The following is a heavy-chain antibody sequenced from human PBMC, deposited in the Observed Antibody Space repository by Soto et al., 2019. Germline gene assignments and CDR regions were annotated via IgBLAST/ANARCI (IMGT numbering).Heavy chain of an antibody. CDR2: MNPNSGNT. D-gene: IGHD1-26*01. Sequence: GASVKVCCKASGYTYTSYDSKWVRQATGQGLEWMGWMNPNSGNTGYAQKFQGRVTMTRNTPISTAYMELSSLRSEDTAVYYCARGEYSGSYSPTYYYYGMDVWGQGTTVTVSS. J-gene: IGHJ6*02. CDR3: ARGEYSGSYSPTYYYYGMDV. V-gene: IGHV1-8*01. CDR1: GYTYTSYD.